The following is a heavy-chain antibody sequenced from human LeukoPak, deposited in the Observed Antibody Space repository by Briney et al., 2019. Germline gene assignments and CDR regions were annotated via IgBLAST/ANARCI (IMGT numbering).Heavy chain of an antibody. D-gene: IGHD5-12*01. CDR2: ISYDGSNK. J-gene: IGHJ4*02. V-gene: IGHV3-30*01. Sequence: GRSLRLSCAASGFTFSSYAMHWVRQAPGKGLEWVAVISYDGSNKYYADSVKGRFTISRDNPKNTLYLQMNSLRAEDTAVYYCARVMISVATIFDYWGQGTLVTVSS. CDR3: ARVMISVATIFDY. CDR1: GFTFSSYA.